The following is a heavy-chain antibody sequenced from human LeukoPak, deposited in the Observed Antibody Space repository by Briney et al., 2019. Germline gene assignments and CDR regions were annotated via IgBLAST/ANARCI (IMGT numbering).Heavy chain of an antibody. D-gene: IGHD3-9*01. CDR1: GFSFSDYG. Sequence: GRSLRLSCAASGFSFSDYGMHWVRQAPVKGLEWVALISYDGGHKYYRDSVKGRFTISRNNSNNTLFLQMNDLSAEDSAVYYCARGDHFTGYLQYYFDQWGQGTPVTVSS. V-gene: IGHV3-30*03. CDR2: ISYDGGHK. J-gene: IGHJ4*02. CDR3: ARGDHFTGYLQYYFDQ.